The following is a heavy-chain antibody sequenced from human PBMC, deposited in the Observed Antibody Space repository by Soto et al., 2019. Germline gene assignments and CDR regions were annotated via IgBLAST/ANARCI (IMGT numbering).Heavy chain of an antibody. D-gene: IGHD2-21*01. CDR2: VENSGST. V-gene: IGHV4-61*01. CDR3: ARERGDSHWIDP. CDR1: GGSVSSESYY. Sequence: SETLSLTCSVSGGSVSSESYYWSWIRQTPGKGLEWIGNVENSGSTKYNPSLKSRVTISVDTSKNQFSLKLSSVTGADTAVYYCARERGDSHWIDPWGQGTLVTVSS. J-gene: IGHJ5*02.